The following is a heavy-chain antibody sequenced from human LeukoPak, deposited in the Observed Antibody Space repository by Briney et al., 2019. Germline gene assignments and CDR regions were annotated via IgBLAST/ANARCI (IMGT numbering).Heavy chain of an antibody. V-gene: IGHV3-23*01. Sequence: GGSLRLSCVASGFTFKNYVMNWVRQAPGKGLEWLATIYGSGVRISYADSVKGRFTISRDNSNNTLYLQMNSLRAEDTAMYYCAKDLGWELPAEAYWGQGILVTVSS. D-gene: IGHD1-26*01. CDR3: AKDLGWELPAEAY. J-gene: IGHJ4*02. CDR1: GFTFKNYV. CDR2: IYGSGVRI.